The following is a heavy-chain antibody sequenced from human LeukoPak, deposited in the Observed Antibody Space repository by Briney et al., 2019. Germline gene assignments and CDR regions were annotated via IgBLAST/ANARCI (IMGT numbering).Heavy chain of an antibody. CDR1: GFTFSSDA. CDR3: ASGMRVLRFLEWLPIPFDY. J-gene: IGHJ4*02. V-gene: IGHV3-53*01. D-gene: IGHD3-3*01. Sequence: PGGSLRLSCAASGFTFSSDAMSWVRQAPGKGLEWVSVIYSGGSTYYADSVKGRFTISRDNSKNTLYLQMNSLRAEDTAVYYCASGMRVLRFLEWLPIPFDYWGQGTLVTVSS. CDR2: IYSGGST.